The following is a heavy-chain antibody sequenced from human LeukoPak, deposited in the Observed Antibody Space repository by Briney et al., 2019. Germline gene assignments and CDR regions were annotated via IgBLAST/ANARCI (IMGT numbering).Heavy chain of an antibody. CDR1: GGSFSGYY. J-gene: IGHJ6*02. D-gene: IGHD3-10*01. Sequence: SETLSLTCAVYGGSFSGYYWSWIRQPPGKGLEWIGEINHSGSNNYNPSLKSRVTISVDTSKNQFSLKLSSVTAADTAVYYCARVLPPPYYYGSGRTNYYYYGMDVWGQGTTVTVSS. V-gene: IGHV4-34*01. CDR2: INHSGSN. CDR3: ARVLPPPYYYGSGRTNYYYYGMDV.